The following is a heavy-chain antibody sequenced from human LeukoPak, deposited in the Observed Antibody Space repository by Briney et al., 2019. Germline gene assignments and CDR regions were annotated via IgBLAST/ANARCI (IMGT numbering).Heavy chain of an antibody. CDR1: GGCISSSNW. V-gene: IGHV4-4*02. D-gene: IGHD1-26*01. CDR2: IYHSGST. Sequence: SGTLSLTCAVSGGCISSSNWWSWVRQPPGKGLEWIGEIYHSGSTNYNPSLKSRVTISVDKSKNQFSLKLSSVTAADTAVYYCARHGASGSYAFDYWGQGTLVTVSS. J-gene: IGHJ4*02. CDR3: ARHGASGSYAFDY.